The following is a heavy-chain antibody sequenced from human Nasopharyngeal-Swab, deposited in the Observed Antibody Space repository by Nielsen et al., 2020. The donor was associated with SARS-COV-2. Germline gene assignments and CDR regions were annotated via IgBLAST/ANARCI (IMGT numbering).Heavy chain of an antibody. V-gene: IGHV1-69*16. J-gene: IGHJ6*03. Sequence: WVRQAPGQGLEWMGGIIPILGTANYAQKLQGRVTTTTDTSTSTAHMELRSLRSDDTAVYYCASCGSTSCPPKYYYMDVWGKGTTVTVSS. D-gene: IGHD2-2*01. CDR2: IIPILGTA. CDR3: ASCGSTSCPPKYYYMDV.